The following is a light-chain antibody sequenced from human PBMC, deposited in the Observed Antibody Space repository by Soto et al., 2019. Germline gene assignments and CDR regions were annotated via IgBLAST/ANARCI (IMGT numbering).Light chain of an antibody. Sequence: QSVLTQPASVSGSPGQSITISCTGTSSDVGSYNLVSWYQQHPGKAPKLMIYEVSKRPSGVSDRFSGSKSGNTASLTSSGLQAEDEADYYCCSYAGSSTHVVFGGGTKVTVL. J-gene: IGLJ2*01. CDR2: EVS. CDR3: CSYAGSSTHVV. V-gene: IGLV2-23*02. CDR1: SSDVGSYNL.